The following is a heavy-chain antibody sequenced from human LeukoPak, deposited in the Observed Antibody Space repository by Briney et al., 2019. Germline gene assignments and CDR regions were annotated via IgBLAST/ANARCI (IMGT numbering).Heavy chain of an antibody. CDR1: GYTFTSYG. CDR3: VRADHGGHMEKYFFDY. Sequence: ASVKVSCKASGYTFTSYGISWVRQAPGQGLEWMGWISAYNGNTNYAQKLQGRVTMTTDTSTSTAYMELSSLRSEDTAVYYCVRADHGGHMEKYFFDYWGQGTLVTVSS. V-gene: IGHV1-18*01. D-gene: IGHD1-1*01. J-gene: IGHJ4*02. CDR2: ISAYNGNT.